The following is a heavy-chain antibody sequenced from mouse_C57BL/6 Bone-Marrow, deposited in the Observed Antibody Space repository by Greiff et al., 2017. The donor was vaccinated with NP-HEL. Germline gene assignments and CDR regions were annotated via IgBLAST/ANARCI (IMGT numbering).Heavy chain of an antibody. CDR3: ARDFYYDCGEFAY. CDR1: GFTFSSYA. J-gene: IGHJ3*01. Sequence: EVKLVESGGGLVKPGGSLKLSCAASGFTFSSYAMPWVRQTPGKRLEWVATISDGGSYTYYPDNVKGRFTITRDNAKNTLYLHLSHLKSEDTAMYYCARDFYYDCGEFAYWGQGTLVTVSA. V-gene: IGHV5-4*01. CDR2: ISDGGSYT. D-gene: IGHD2-4*01.